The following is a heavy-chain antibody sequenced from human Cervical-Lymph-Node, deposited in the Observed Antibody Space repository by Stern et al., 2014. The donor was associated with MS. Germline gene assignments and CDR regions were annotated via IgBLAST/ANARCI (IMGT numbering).Heavy chain of an antibody. J-gene: IGHJ6*02. CDR3: ARVGIVGARGMDV. Sequence: QVQLVQSGAEVKKPGASVNISCTASVFAFNVYYIHWARQAPGQGLEWMGMSSPSAGRTTYSPKFQGRITVTRDTSTTTVYMELSSLTSADTAVYYCARVGIVGARGMDVWGQGTTVTVSS. CDR2: SSPSAGRT. V-gene: IGHV1-46*02. D-gene: IGHD1-26*01. CDR1: VFAFNVYY.